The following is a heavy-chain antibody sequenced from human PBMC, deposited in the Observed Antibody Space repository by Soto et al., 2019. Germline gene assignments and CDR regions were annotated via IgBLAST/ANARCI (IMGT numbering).Heavy chain of an antibody. CDR1: GFSLSTSGVG. J-gene: IGHJ4*02. V-gene: IGHV2-5*02. D-gene: IGHD3-22*01. Sequence: QITLKESGPTLVKPTQTLTLTCTFSGFSLSTSGVGVGWIRQPPGKALEWLALIYWDDNKRCSPSLKSRLTITMDTSKNQVVLTMTSMDPMDTATYYCAHSPPGDYDTSGYHFDYWGQGTLVTVSS. CDR2: IYWDDNK. CDR3: AHSPPGDYDTSGYHFDY.